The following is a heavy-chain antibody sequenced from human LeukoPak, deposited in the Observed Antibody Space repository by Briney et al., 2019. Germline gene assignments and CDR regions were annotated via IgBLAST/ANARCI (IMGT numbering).Heavy chain of an antibody. CDR1: GYTFTSYG. D-gene: IGHD3-3*01. CDR3: ARDRVGVTYYDFWSGYSYDAFDI. CDR2: ISAYNGNT. V-gene: IGHV1-18*01. J-gene: IGHJ3*02. Sequence: ASVKVSCKASGYTFTSYGTSWVRQAPGQGLEWMGWISAYNGNTNYAQKLQGRVTMTTDTSTSTAYMELRSLRSDDTAVYYCARDRVGVTYYDFWSGYSYDAFDIWGQGTMVTVSS.